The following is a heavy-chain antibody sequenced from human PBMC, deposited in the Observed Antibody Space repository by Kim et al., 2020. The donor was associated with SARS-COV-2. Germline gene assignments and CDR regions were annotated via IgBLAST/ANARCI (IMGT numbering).Heavy chain of an antibody. CDR3: ATKSHASPEEFDR. V-gene: IGHV3-23*01. Sequence: YAESVKGRLTISRDESKNTLYLQMDSLKTEDTAVYYCATKSHASPEEFDRWGQGTLVTVSS. J-gene: IGHJ5*02.